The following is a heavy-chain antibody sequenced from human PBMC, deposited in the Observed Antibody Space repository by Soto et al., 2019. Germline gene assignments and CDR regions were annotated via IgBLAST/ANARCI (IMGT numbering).Heavy chain of an antibody. CDR3: VNSGTCYDSSGYYCDYYYGMDV. Sequence: GGSLRLSCSASGFTFSSYAMHWVRQAPGKGLEYASAISSNGGSTYYADSVKGRFTISRDNSKNTLYLQMSSLRAEDTAVYYCVNSGTCYDSSGYYCDYYYGMDVWGQGTTVTVSS. CDR1: GFTFSSYA. V-gene: IGHV3-64D*08. J-gene: IGHJ6*02. D-gene: IGHD3-22*01. CDR2: ISSNGGST.